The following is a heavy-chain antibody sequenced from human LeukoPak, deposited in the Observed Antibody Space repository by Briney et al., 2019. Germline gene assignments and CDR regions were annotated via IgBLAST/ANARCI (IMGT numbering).Heavy chain of an antibody. J-gene: IGHJ3*02. CDR2: FDPEDGET. D-gene: IGHD6-13*01. Sequence: ASVKVSCKASGYTFTSYYMHWVRQAPGKGLEWMGGFDPEDGETIYAQKFQGRVTMTEDTSTDTAYMELSSLRSEDTAVYYCATVRGGAAAGWAFDIWGQGTMVTVSS. CDR1: GYTFTSYY. V-gene: IGHV1-24*01. CDR3: ATVRGGAAAGWAFDI.